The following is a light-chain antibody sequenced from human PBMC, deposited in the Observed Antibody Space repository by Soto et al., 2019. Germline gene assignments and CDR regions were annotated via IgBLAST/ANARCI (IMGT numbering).Light chain of an antibody. J-gene: IGKJ2*01. CDR1: QSVSSSY. V-gene: IGKV3-20*01. CDR2: GAS. Sequence: EIVVTQSPGTLSLSPGERATLSSRASQSVSSSYLAWYQQKPGQAPTLLIYGASTRATGIPDRFSGSGSGTDFTLTISRLEPEDFAVYYCQQYGSSPLYTFGQGTKLEIK. CDR3: QQYGSSPLYT.